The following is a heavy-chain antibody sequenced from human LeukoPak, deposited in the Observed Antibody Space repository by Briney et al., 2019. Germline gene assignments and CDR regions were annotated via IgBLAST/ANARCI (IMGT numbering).Heavy chain of an antibody. CDR1: GGTFSSYA. V-gene: IGHV1-69*13. CDR2: IIPIFGTA. J-gene: IGHJ6*02. Sequence: GASVKVSCKASGGTFSSYAISWVRQAPGQGLEWMGGIIPIFGTANYAQKFQGRVTITADESTSTAHMELSSLRSEDTAVYYCASALDYYYGMDVWGQGTTVTVSS. D-gene: IGHD3-16*01. CDR3: ASALDYYYGMDV.